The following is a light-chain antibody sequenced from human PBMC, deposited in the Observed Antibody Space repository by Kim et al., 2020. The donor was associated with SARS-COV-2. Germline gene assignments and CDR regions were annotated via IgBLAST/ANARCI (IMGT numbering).Light chain of an antibody. CDR3: QQYTDWPPAT. J-gene: IGKJ2*01. CDR2: DAL. V-gene: IGKV3-11*01. Sequence: LSPGDRATLSCRACQSVSRSLAWYHHTPGQSPRLLIWDALNRATGVPARFRASGSGTDFTLTISSLESDDFGVYYCQQYTDWPPATFGQGTKLEI. CDR1: QSVSRS.